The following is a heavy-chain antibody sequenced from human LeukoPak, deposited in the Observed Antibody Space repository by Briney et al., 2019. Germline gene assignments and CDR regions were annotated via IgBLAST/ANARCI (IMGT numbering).Heavy chain of an antibody. Sequence: GGSLRLSCAVSGFTFRTYAMSWVRQAPGKGLEWVSTLSNSGVNAYYADSVKGRFTISRDNSKNTLYLQMNSLRAEDTAVYYCAKGGYSSSWYDDDYFDYWGQGTLVTVSS. D-gene: IGHD6-13*01. CDR3: AKGGYSSSWYDDDYFDY. CDR2: LSNSGVNA. CDR1: GFTFRTYA. J-gene: IGHJ4*02. V-gene: IGHV3-23*01.